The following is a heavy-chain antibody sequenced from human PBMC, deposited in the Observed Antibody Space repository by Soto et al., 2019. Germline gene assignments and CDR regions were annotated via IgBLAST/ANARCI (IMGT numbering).Heavy chain of an antibody. CDR1: GYTFTSYG. Sequence: QVQLVQSGAEVKKPGASVKVSCKASGYTFTSYGISWVRQAPGQGLEWMGWISAYNGNTNYAQKLQGRVTMTTDTSTSTAYMELGSLRSDDTAVYYCARGRAGGYYYDSSGYYNFDYWGQGTLVTVSS. J-gene: IGHJ4*02. V-gene: IGHV1-18*01. D-gene: IGHD3-22*01. CDR3: ARGRAGGYYYDSSGYYNFDY. CDR2: ISAYNGNT.